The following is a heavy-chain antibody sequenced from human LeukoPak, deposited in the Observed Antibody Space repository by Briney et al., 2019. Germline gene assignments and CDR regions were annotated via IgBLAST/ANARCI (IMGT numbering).Heavy chain of an antibody. CDR2: INHSGST. V-gene: IGHV4-34*01. D-gene: IGHD2-2*01. CDR3: ARGASGTSSTSSYKELRPIDY. J-gene: IGHJ4*02. CDR1: GGSFSGYY. Sequence: PSETLSLTCAVYGGSFSGYYWSWIRQPPGKGLEWIGEINHSGSTNYNPSLKSRVTISVDTSKNQFSLKLSSVTAADTAVYYCARGASGTSSTSSYKELRPIDYWGQGILVTVSS.